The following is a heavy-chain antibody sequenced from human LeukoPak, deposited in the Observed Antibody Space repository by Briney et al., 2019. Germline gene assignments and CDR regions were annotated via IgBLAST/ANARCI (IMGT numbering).Heavy chain of an antibody. Sequence: SETLSLTCAVYGGSFSGYYWSWIRQPPGKGLEWIGEINHSGSTNYNPSLKSRVTISVDTSKNQFSLKLSSVTAADTAVYHCARMADSSGYYTDYWGQGTLVTVSS. CDR3: ARMADSSGYYTDY. CDR1: GGSFSGYY. J-gene: IGHJ4*02. CDR2: INHSGST. D-gene: IGHD3-22*01. V-gene: IGHV4-34*01.